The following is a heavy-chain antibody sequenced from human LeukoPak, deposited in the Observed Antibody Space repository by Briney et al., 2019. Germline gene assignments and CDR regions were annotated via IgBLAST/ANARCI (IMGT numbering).Heavy chain of an antibody. Sequence: ASMKVSCKVSGYTLTDLPMHWARQAPGRGLEWMGSFDPADGETVYAQEFQGRVTMTADTSTDTVYMELSSLRSEDTAVYYCARNREVDDSNGAFDIWGRGTMVTVSS. J-gene: IGHJ3*02. CDR2: FDPADGET. V-gene: IGHV1-24*01. CDR1: GYTLTDLP. CDR3: ARNREVDDSNGAFDI. D-gene: IGHD3-22*01.